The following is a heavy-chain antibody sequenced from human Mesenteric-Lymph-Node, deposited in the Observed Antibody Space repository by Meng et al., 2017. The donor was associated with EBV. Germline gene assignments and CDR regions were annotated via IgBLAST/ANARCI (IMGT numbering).Heavy chain of an antibody. V-gene: IGHV4-4*02. J-gene: IGHJ4*02. CDR2: VYHSGSA. D-gene: IGHD3-10*01. Sequence: VQPEEPGPGLGKPSGKLALTWAGPGGSITNSNWWSWVRQVPGKGLEWIAEVYHSGSANYNPSLESRVTVSVDRSNNHFSLKVTSVTAADTAVYYCARVGWGVRGYYFDYWGQGTLVTVSS. CDR1: GGSITNSNW. CDR3: ARVGWGVRGYYFDY.